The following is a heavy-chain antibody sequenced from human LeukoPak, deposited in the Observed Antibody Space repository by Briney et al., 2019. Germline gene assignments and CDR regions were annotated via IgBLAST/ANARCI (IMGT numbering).Heavy chain of an antibody. Sequence: TGGSLRLSCAASGFTFSSYAMHWVRQAPGKGLEYVSAISSNGGSTYYANSVKGRFTISRDNAKNSLYLQMNSLRAEDTAVYYCARGATLPYHYDILTGYYMGTFDYWGQGTLVTVSS. V-gene: IGHV3-64*01. J-gene: IGHJ4*02. D-gene: IGHD3-9*01. CDR3: ARGATLPYHYDILTGYYMGTFDY. CDR2: ISSNGGST. CDR1: GFTFSSYA.